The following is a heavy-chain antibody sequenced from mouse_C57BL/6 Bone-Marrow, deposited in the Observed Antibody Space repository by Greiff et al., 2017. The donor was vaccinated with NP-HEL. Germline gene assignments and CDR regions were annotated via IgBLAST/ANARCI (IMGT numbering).Heavy chain of an antibody. CDR1: GFTFSSYA. CDR2: ISDGGSYT. D-gene: IGHD1-1*01. J-gene: IGHJ1*03. CDR3: ARDRRDYCGSSPRYFDV. V-gene: IGHV5-4*01. Sequence: EVKLVESGGGLVKPGGSLKLSCAASGFTFSSYAMSWVRQTPEKRLEWVATISDGGSYTYYPDNVKGRFTISRDNAKNNLYLQMSHLKSEDTAMYYCARDRRDYCGSSPRYFDVWGTGTTVTVSS.